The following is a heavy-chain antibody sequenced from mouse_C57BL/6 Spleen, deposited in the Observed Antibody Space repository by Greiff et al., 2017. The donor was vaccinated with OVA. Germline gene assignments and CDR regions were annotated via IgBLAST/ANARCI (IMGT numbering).Heavy chain of an antibody. CDR1: GFNIKDYY. CDR2: IDPEDGET. D-gene: IGHD2-2*01. V-gene: IGHV14-2*01. J-gene: IGHJ2*01. Sequence: DVKLQESGAELVKPGASVKLSCTASGFNIKDYYMHWVKQRTEQGLEWIGRIDPEDGETKYAPKFQGKATITADTSSNTAYLQLSSLTSEDTAVYYCARSPSTMVTTEGHYFDYWGQGTTLTVSS. CDR3: ARSPSTMVTTEGHYFDY.